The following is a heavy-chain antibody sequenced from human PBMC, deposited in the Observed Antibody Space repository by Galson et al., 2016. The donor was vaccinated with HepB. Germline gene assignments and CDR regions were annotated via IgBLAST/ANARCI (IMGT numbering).Heavy chain of an antibody. D-gene: IGHD6-25*01. Sequence: SLRLSCAASGFTPGFTFSHEAMHWVRQAPGKGLEWLAVISYDGSKQYYADSVKGRFTISRDNSKSTLFLQMNCLRVDDTALDYCAREAADDFDTSGYFDYWGQGTLVTVSS. V-gene: IGHV3-30*04. CDR3: AREAADDFDTSGYFDY. CDR1: GFTPGFTFSHEA. J-gene: IGHJ4*02. CDR2: ISYDGSKQ.